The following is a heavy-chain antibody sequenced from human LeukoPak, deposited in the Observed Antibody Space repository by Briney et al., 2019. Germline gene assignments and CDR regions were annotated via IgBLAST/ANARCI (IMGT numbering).Heavy chain of an antibody. CDR1: GGSFSGYY. CDR2: INHSGST. Sequence: SETLSLTCAVYGGSFSGYYWSWIRQPPGKGLEWIGEINHSGSTNYNPSLKSRVTISVDTSKNQFSLKLSSVTAADTAVYYCARDTGYSSSWIQYNWFDPWGQGTLVTVSS. D-gene: IGHD6-13*01. J-gene: IGHJ5*02. CDR3: ARDTGYSSSWIQYNWFDP. V-gene: IGHV4-34*01.